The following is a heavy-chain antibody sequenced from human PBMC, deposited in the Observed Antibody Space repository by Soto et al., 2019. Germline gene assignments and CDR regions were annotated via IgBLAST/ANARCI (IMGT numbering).Heavy chain of an antibody. Sequence: GGSLRLSCAASGFTFSSYSMNWVRQAPGKGLEWVSYISSSSSTIYYADSVKGRFTISRDNAKNSLYLQMNSLRDEDTAVYYCARDLVGYSGSYRLYWYFDLWGRGTLVTVSS. V-gene: IGHV3-48*02. J-gene: IGHJ2*01. CDR3: ARDLVGYSGSYRLYWYFDL. CDR1: GFTFSSYS. D-gene: IGHD1-26*01. CDR2: ISSSSSTI.